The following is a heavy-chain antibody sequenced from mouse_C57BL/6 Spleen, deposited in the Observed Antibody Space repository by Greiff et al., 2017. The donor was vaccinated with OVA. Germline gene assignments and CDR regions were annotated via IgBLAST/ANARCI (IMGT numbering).Heavy chain of an antibody. V-gene: IGHV1-82*01. D-gene: IGHD1-1*01. CDR2: IYPGDGDT. CDR1: GYAFSSSW. J-gene: IGHJ1*03. Sequence: VQLQESGPELVKPGASVKISCKASGYAFSSSWMNWVKQRPGKGLEWIGRIYPGDGDTNYNGKFKGKATLTADKSSSTAYMQLSSLTSEDSAVYFCAITTVVDDWYFDVWGTGTTVTVSS. CDR3: AITTVVDDWYFDV.